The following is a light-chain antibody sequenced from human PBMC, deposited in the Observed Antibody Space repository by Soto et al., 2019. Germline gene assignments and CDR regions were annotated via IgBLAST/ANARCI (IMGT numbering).Light chain of an antibody. J-gene: IGLJ1*01. CDR2: GNS. V-gene: IGLV1-40*01. CDR1: SSNIGAGYD. Sequence: QSLLTQPPSVSGAPGQMVTISSTGSSSNIGAGYDVHWYRQLPGTAPKLLIYGNSNRPSGVPDRFSGSKSGTSASLAITGLQAEDEADYYCQSYDRSLSDHVFGTGTKVTVL. CDR3: QSYDRSLSDHV.